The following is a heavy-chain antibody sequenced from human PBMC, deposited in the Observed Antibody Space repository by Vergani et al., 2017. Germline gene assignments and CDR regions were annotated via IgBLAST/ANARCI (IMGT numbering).Heavy chain of an antibody. CDR3: AKLPLIVGAYDAFDI. D-gene: IGHD1-26*01. Sequence: QVQLVESGGGVVQPGRSLRLSCAASGFTFSSYGMHWVRQAPGKGLGWVAVISYDGSNKYYADSVKGRFTISRDNSKNTLYLQMNSLRAEDTAVYYCAKLPLIVGAYDAFDIWGQGTMVTVSS. V-gene: IGHV3-30*18. J-gene: IGHJ3*02. CDR1: GFTFSSYG. CDR2: ISYDGSNK.